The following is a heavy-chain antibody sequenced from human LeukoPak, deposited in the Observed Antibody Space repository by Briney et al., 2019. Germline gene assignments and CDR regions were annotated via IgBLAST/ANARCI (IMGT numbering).Heavy chain of an antibody. J-gene: IGHJ4*02. CDR2: TNHSGST. CDR3: ARGGQWLVLARAFDY. Sequence: PSETLSLTCAVYGGSFSGYYWSWIRQPPGKGLEWIGETNHSGSTNYNPSLKSRVTISVDTSKNQFSLKLSSVTAADTAVYYCARGGQWLVLARAFDYWGQGTLVTVSS. V-gene: IGHV4-34*01. D-gene: IGHD6-19*01. CDR1: GGSFSGYY.